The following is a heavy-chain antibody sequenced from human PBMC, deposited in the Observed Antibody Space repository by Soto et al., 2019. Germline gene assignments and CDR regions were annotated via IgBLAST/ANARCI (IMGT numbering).Heavy chain of an antibody. V-gene: IGHV4-31*03. CDR3: ARDTPSYDSSGYHFDY. CDR1: GGSISSGGYY. J-gene: IGHJ4*02. Sequence: PSETLSLTCTVSGGSISSGGYYWSWIRQHPGKGLEWIGYIYYSGSTYYNPSLKSRVTISVDTSKNQFSLKLSSVTAADTAVYYCARDTPSYDSSGYHFDYWGQGTQVNVSS. CDR2: IYYSGST. D-gene: IGHD3-22*01.